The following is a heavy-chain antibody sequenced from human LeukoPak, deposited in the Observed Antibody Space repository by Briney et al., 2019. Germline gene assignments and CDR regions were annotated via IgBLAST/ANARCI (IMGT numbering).Heavy chain of an antibody. J-gene: IGHJ4*02. V-gene: IGHV4-39*01. CDR1: GGSISSSGYY. Sequence: SETLSLTCTVSGGSISSSGYYWGWSRQPPGKGLEWIGSIYYSGSTYYNPSLKSRVTISVDTSKNQFSLKLSSATAADTAVYYCARRGSGWYYFDYWGQGTLVTVSS. D-gene: IGHD6-19*01. CDR3: ARRGSGWYYFDY. CDR2: IYYSGST.